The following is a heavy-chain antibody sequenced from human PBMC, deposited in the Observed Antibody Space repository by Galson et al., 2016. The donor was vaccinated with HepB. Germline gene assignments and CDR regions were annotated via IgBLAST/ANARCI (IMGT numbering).Heavy chain of an antibody. Sequence: SETLSLTCSVSGGSINSPNWWSWVRQPPGKGLEWIGEVYPNEDTNYNPSLKSRVTISAEKSKNQFSLRLSSVTAADTAVYFCAREERRDGRYLWLDPWGQGTLVTGSS. CDR3: AREERRDGRYLWLDP. J-gene: IGHJ5*02. CDR1: GGSINSPNW. V-gene: IGHV4-4*02. D-gene: IGHD1-26*01. CDR2: VYPNEDT.